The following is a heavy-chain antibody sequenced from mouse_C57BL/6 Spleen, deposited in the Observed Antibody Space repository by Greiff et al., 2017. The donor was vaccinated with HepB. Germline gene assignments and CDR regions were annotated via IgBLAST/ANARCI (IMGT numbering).Heavy chain of an antibody. D-gene: IGHD2-3*01. CDR1: GYTFTNYW. CDR2: IYPGGGYT. J-gene: IGHJ4*01. CDR3: ARKGDGYAMDY. Sequence: QVQLQQSGAELVRPGTSVKMSCKASGYTFTNYWIGWAKQRPGHGLEWIGDIYPGGGYTNYNEKFKGKATLTADKSSSTAYMQFSSLTSEDSAIYYCARKGDGYAMDYWGQGTSVTVSS. V-gene: IGHV1-63*01.